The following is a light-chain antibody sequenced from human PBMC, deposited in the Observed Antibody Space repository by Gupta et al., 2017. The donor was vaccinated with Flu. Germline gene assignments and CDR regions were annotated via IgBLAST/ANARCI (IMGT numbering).Light chain of an antibody. CDR1: SGHSSYI. CDR2: LEGSVSY. Sequence: QPVLTQSSSASASLGSSVKLTCTLSSGHSSYIIAWHQQQPGQSPRYLMKLEGSVSYKKGSGVPDRFSGSRSGADRYLTISDLKSEVEADYYCETWDSNIRVFGGGTKLTVL. V-gene: IGLV4-60*03. J-gene: IGLJ3*02. CDR3: ETWDSNIRV.